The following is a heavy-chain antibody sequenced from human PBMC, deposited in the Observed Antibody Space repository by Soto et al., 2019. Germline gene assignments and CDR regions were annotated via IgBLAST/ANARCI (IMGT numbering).Heavy chain of an antibody. V-gene: IGHV3-72*01. CDR1: GFTFSDHY. J-gene: IGHJ6*03. Sequence: GGSLRLSCAASGFTFSDHYMDWVRQAPGKGLEGVGRTRNKANSYTTEYAASEKGRFTISRDDSKDSLYLRMNSLKTEDASVYSCARDCLERGYYYYYMDVWGKGTTVTVSS. D-gene: IGHD1-1*01. CDR3: ARDCLERGYYYYYMDV. CDR2: TRNKANSYTT.